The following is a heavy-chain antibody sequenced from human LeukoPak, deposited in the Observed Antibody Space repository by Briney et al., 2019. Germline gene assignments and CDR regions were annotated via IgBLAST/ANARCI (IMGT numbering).Heavy chain of an antibody. V-gene: IGHV3-64*01. J-gene: IGHJ4*02. CDR3: ARDPGEWELKYYFDY. D-gene: IGHD1-26*01. Sequence: GESLRLSCAASGFTFSSYAMHWVRQAPGKGLEYVSAISSSGGSTYYANSVKGRFTISRDNSKNTLYLQMGSLRAEDMAVYYCARDPGEWELKYYFDYWGQGTLVTVSS. CDR2: ISSSGGST. CDR1: GFTFSSYA.